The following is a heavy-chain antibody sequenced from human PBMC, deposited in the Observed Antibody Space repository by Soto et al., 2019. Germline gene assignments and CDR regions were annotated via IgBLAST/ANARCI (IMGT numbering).Heavy chain of an antibody. D-gene: IGHD3-16*01. CDR2: IYYSGST. J-gene: IGHJ6*02. Sequence: PSETLSLTCTVSGGSISSYYWSWIRQPPGKGLEWIGYIYYSGSTNYNPSLKSRVTISVDTSKNQFSLKLSSVTAADTAVYYCARDPLGGYYYGMDVWGQGTTVTVSS. V-gene: IGHV4-59*01. CDR3: ARDPLGGYYYGMDV. CDR1: GGSISSYY.